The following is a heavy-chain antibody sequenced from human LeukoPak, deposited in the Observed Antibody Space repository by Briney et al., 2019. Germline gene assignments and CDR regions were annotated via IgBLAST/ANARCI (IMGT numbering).Heavy chain of an antibody. CDR2: IKYDGSEK. CDR1: GFTLSSYW. CDR3: ARDMAPAGLFFDY. J-gene: IGHJ4*02. Sequence: GGYLRLSCAASGFTLSSYWMSWVRQAPGKGLEWVANIKYDGSEKDYVDSVKGRFTISRDNAKNSLYLQMNSVRAEDTAVYYCARDMAPAGLFFDYWGQGTLVTVSS. V-gene: IGHV3-7*01. D-gene: IGHD6-13*01.